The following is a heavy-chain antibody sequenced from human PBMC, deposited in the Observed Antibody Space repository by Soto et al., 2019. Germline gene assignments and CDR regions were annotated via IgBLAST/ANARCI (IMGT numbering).Heavy chain of an antibody. Sequence: QVQVVQSGAEVKKPGASVKISCKTSGYSFTDDYLHWVRQAPGQGLAWVGWINPHSGSTNFAQKFLGRVSMTRDTSIRTAYMELFSLTSDDTAIYYCARAVYCGDDCYSYGMDVWGQGTTVTVSS. CDR1: GYSFTDDY. D-gene: IGHD2-21*02. CDR3: ARAVYCGDDCYSYGMDV. V-gene: IGHV1-2*02. CDR2: INPHSGST. J-gene: IGHJ6*02.